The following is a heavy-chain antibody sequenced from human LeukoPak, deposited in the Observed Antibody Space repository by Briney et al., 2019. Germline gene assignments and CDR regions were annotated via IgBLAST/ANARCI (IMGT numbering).Heavy chain of an antibody. Sequence: SETLSLTCAVYSGSLSDYYWSWIRQPPGKGLEWIGDINHSGSTNYNPSLKSRVTISVDASKNQFSLTLTSVTAADTAVYYCARDGYNSGYFDHWGQGTLVTVSS. CDR2: INHSGST. D-gene: IGHD5-24*01. V-gene: IGHV4-34*09. CDR1: SGSLSDYY. J-gene: IGHJ4*02. CDR3: ARDGYNSGYFDH.